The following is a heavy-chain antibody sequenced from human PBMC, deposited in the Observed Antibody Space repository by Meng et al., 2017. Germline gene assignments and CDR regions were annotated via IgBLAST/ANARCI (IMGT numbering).Heavy chain of an antibody. D-gene: IGHD4-17*01. V-gene: IGHV1-69*01. CDR1: GGTFSSYA. Sequence: LVQAGAEVKKHGSSVKVSCKASGGTFSSYAISWVRQAPGQGLEWMGGIIPIFGTANYAQKFQGRVTITADESTSTAYMELSSLRSEDTAVYYCARDYGDYAWIAKRWFDPWGQGTLVTVSS. CDR2: IIPIFGTA. CDR3: ARDYGDYAWIAKRWFDP. J-gene: IGHJ5*02.